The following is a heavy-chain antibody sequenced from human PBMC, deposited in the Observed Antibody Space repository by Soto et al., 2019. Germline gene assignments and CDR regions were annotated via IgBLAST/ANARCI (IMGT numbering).Heavy chain of an antibody. CDR1: GFTLSIYW. V-gene: IGHV3-74*01. D-gene: IGHD6-13*01. Sequence: HPGGSLRLSCAASGFTLSIYWMHWVRQAPGKGLVWVSRIKSDGSSTNYADSVKGRFTISRDNTKNTLYLQMNSLRVEDTAVYYCASSRRRSSWYRIYYYYGMDVWGQGTTVTVSS. CDR3: ASSRRRSSWYRIYYYYGMDV. J-gene: IGHJ6*02. CDR2: IKSDGSST.